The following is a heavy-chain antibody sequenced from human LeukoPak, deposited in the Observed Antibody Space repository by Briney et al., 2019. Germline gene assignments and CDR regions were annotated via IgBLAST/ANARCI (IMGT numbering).Heavy chain of an antibody. CDR3: ARDGGDCSSTSCYSDY. D-gene: IGHD2-2*01. CDR1: GYTFTSYG. J-gene: IGHJ4*02. CDR2: IIPIFGTA. V-gene: IGHV1-69*13. Sequence: SVKVSCKASGYTFTSYGISWVRQAPGQGLEWMGGIIPIFGTANYAQKFQGRVTITADESTSTAYVELSSLRSEDTAVYYCARDGGDCSSTSCYSDYWGQGTLVTVSS.